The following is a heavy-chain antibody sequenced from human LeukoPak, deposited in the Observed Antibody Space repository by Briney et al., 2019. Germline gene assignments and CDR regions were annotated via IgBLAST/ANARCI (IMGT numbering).Heavy chain of an antibody. CDR1: GFTFDDYG. D-gene: IGHD3-22*01. Sequence: PGGSLRLSCAASGFTFDDYGMSWVRQAPGKGLEWVSSISSSSSCIYYADSVKGRFTISRDNAKNSLYLQMNSLRAEDTAVYYCAREAYYYDSSGYYYFDYWGQGTLVTVSS. V-gene: IGHV3-21*01. CDR2: ISSSSSCI. CDR3: AREAYYYDSSGYYYFDY. J-gene: IGHJ4*02.